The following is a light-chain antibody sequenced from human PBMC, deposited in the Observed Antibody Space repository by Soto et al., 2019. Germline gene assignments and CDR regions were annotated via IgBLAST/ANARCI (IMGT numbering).Light chain of an antibody. V-gene: IGKV3-11*01. Sequence: EIVLTHSPATLSLSPGERATLSCRASQSVSSYLAWYQQKPGQAPRLLIYDASNRATGIPARFSGSGSGTDFTLTISSLEPEDFVVYYCQQRSNWPLTFGGGTKVE. CDR3: QQRSNWPLT. CDR1: QSVSSY. CDR2: DAS. J-gene: IGKJ4*01.